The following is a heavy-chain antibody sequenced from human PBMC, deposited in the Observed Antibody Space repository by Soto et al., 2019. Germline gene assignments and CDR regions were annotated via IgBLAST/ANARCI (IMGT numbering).Heavy chain of an antibody. CDR3: ARVEYYYFAAYYYYYMDV. J-gene: IGHJ6*03. V-gene: IGHV4-31*03. CDR1: GGSISSGGYY. CDR2: IYYSGST. D-gene: IGHD3-10*01. Sequence: PSETLSLTCTVSGGSISSGGYYWSWIRQHPGKGLEWIGYIYYSGSTYYNPSLKSRVTISVDTSKNQFSLKLSSVTAADTAVYYCARVEYYYFAAYYYYYMDVWGKGTTVTVSS.